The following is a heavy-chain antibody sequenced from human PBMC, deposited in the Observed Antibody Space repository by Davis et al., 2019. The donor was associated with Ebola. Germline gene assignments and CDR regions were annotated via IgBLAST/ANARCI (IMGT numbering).Heavy chain of an antibody. J-gene: IGHJ4*02. V-gene: IGHV3-23*01. CDR3: ARQGRDDILTALGY. CDR2: ISGSGAGT. CDR1: GSTFNTYA. Sequence: GESLKISCAASGSTFNTYAMSWVRQAPGKGLEWVSAISGSGAGTYYADSVKGRFSISRDNSNNTLNLQLNSLIAEDTAVYYCARQGRDDILTALGYWGQGTLVTVSS. D-gene: IGHD3-9*01.